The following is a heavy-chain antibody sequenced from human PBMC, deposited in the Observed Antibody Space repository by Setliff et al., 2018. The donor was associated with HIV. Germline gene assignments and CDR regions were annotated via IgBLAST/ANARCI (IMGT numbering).Heavy chain of an antibody. D-gene: IGHD5-12*01. Sequence: GGSLRLSCAASGFTFSSYEMNWVRQAPGKGLEWVAMIWADEITKFYADSVKGRFTISRDNAKNSLYLQMNSLRAEDTAVYYCARVMIGYSGYDAFDYWGQGTLVTVSS. CDR2: IWADEITK. CDR1: GFTFSSYE. CDR3: ARVMIGYSGYDAFDY. J-gene: IGHJ4*02. V-gene: IGHV3-48*03.